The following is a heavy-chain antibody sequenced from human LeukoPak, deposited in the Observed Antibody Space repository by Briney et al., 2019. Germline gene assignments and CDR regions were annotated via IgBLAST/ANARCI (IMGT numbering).Heavy chain of an antibody. D-gene: IGHD6-13*01. CDR3: ASHEYSSSWYYYYYYYMDV. Sequence: GGSLRLSCAASGSIFSSYWMSWVRQAPGKGLEWVANIKQDGSEKYYVDSVKGRFTISRDNAKNSLYLQMNSLRAEDTAVYYCASHEYSSSWYYYYYYYMDVWGKGTTVTVSS. V-gene: IGHV3-7*01. CDR2: IKQDGSEK. CDR1: GSIFSSYW. J-gene: IGHJ6*03.